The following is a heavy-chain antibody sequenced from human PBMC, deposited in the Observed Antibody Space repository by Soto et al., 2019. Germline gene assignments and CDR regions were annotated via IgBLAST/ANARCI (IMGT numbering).Heavy chain of an antibody. CDR3: ARQGGPTYYYYMDV. J-gene: IGHJ6*03. CDR1: GGSISSYY. V-gene: IGHV4-59*01. D-gene: IGHD3-16*01. Sequence: SETLSLTCTFSGGSISSYYWSWIRQPPGKGLEWIGYIYYSGSTNYNPSLKSRVTISVDTSKNQFSLKLSSVTAADTAVYYCARQGGPTYYYYMDVWGKGTTVTVSS. CDR2: IYYSGST.